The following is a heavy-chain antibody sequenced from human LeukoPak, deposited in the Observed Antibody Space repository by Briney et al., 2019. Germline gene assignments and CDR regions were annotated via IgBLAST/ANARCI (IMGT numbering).Heavy chain of an antibody. J-gene: IGHJ3*02. Sequence: PGGSLRLSCAASGFTFSSYAMHWVRQAPGKGLEYVSAISSNGGSTYYANSVKGRFTISRDNSKNTLYLQMGSLRAEDMAVYYCARDLRKQQLFRKGGAFDIWGQGTMVTVSS. CDR2: ISSNGGST. CDR3: ARDLRKQQLFRKGGAFDI. CDR1: GFTFSSYA. D-gene: IGHD6-13*01. V-gene: IGHV3-64*01.